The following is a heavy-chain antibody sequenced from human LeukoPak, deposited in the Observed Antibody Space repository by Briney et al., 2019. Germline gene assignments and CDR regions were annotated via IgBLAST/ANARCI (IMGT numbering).Heavy chain of an antibody. D-gene: IGHD6-13*01. J-gene: IGHJ6*02. CDR3: ARISSSWHYYYYGMDV. Sequence: GASVKVSCKASGYTFTSYAMNWVRQAPGQGLEWMGWINTNTGNPTYAQGFTGRFVFSLDTSVSTAYLQFSSLKAEDTAVYYCARISSSWHYYYYGMDVWGQGTTVTVSS. CDR2: INTNTGNP. V-gene: IGHV7-4-1*02. CDR1: GYTFTSYA.